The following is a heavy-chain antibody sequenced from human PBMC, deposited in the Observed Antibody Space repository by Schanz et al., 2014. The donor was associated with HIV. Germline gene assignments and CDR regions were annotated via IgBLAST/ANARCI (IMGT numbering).Heavy chain of an antibody. CDR1: GGSFSYYA. Sequence: QVQLVQSGAEVKKPGSSVKVSCKASGGSFSYYAINWVRQAPGQGLEWMGGIIPIFGTANYAQKFQGRVTITADESTSTAYMEPRSLRSEDTAVYYCARGLGDSSSSEPFDIWGQGTKVTVSS. J-gene: IGHJ3*02. CDR2: IIPIFGTA. CDR3: ARGLGDSSSSEPFDI. V-gene: IGHV1-69*01. D-gene: IGHD6-6*01.